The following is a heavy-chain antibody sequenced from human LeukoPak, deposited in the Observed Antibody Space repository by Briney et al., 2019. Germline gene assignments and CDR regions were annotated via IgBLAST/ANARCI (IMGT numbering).Heavy chain of an antibody. CDR2: IFHSGST. CDR1: SGSISTYY. V-gene: IGHV4-59*12. D-gene: IGHD2-15*01. CDR3: ARGIGRSPTPFDY. J-gene: IGHJ4*02. Sequence: SETLSLTCTVSSGSISTYYWSWIRQSPGKGLEWMGYIFHSGSTTYNPSLSSRLTISVDTSKNQSSLALRSVTAADTAVYYCARGIGRSPTPFDYWGQGTLVTVSS.